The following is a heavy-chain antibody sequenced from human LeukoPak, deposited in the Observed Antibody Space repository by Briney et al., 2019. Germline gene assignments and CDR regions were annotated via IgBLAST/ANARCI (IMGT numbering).Heavy chain of an antibody. D-gene: IGHD6-19*01. CDR1: GGSFSGYY. CDR2: INSDGSST. V-gene: IGHV3-23*01. J-gene: IGHJ6*03. CDR3: AKEVAAWYYYYMDV. Sequence: PSETLSLTCAVYGGSFSGYYWSWIRQPPGKGLVWVSRINSDGSSTYYADSVKGRFTISRDNSKNTLYLQMNSLRAEDTAVYYCAKEVAAWYYYYMDVWGKGTTVTVSS.